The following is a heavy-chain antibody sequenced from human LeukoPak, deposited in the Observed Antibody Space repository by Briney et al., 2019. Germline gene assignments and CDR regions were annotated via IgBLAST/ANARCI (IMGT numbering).Heavy chain of an antibody. CDR3: ARGKYQLLPDY. Sequence: PGGSLRLSCAASGFTFSSYDMHWVRHATGKGLEWVSAIGTAGDTYYPGSVKGRFTISRENAKNSLYLQKNSLRAGDTAVYYCARGKYQLLPDYWGQGTLVTVSS. D-gene: IGHD2-2*01. CDR1: GFTFSSYD. CDR2: IGTAGDT. J-gene: IGHJ4*02. V-gene: IGHV3-13*04.